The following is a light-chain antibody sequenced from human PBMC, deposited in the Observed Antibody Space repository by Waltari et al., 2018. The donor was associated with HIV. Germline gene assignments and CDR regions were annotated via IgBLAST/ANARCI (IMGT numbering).Light chain of an antibody. CDR1: QTIRTY. V-gene: IGKV1-39*01. Sequence: DIQMTQSPSSLSASVGDSVTITCRASQTIRTYLNWYQQRPGKAPNLLIYATSSLQSGVPSRFRGSGSGTYFSLTISSVQPEDSATYYCQHSYSAPITFGRGTRLEIK. CDR2: ATS. J-gene: IGKJ5*01. CDR3: QHSYSAPIT.